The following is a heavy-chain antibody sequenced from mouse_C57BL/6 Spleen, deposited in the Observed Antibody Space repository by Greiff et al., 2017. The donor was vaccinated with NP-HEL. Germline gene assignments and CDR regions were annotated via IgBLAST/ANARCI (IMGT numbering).Heavy chain of an antibody. Sequence: VQLQQSGPELVKPGDSVKISCKASGYSFTGYFMNWVMQSHGKSLEWIGRINPYNGDTFYNQKFKGKATLTVDKSSSTAHMELRSLTSEDSAVYYCAREGYYYGSRGYYAMDYWGQGTSVTVSS. V-gene: IGHV1-20*01. CDR2: INPYNGDT. CDR3: AREGYYYGSRGYYAMDY. CDR1: GYSFTGYF. J-gene: IGHJ4*01. D-gene: IGHD1-1*01.